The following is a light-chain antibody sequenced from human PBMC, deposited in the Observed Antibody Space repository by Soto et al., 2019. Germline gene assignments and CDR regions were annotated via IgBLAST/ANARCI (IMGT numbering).Light chain of an antibody. CDR3: LQHKSDPWT. V-gene: IGKV1-17*01. CDR2: GAS. Sequence: DIQMTQSPSSLSASVGDRVTITCRASEGIDDDLGWYQQKPGKAPQRLIYGASRLQSGVPSRISSSGSGTEFTLTIRSLQPEDFATYYCLQHKSDPWTFGQGTKVDIK. CDR1: EGIDDD. J-gene: IGKJ1*01.